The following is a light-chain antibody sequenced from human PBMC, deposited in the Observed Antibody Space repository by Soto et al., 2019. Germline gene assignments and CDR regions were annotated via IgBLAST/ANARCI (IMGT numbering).Light chain of an antibody. J-gene: IGLJ2*01. CDR3: ISFAGGGNPVL. CDR2: EVT. Sequence: QSALTQPPSASGSLGQSVTISCTGTSSDVGGYNYVSWHQQHPGKAPKLMIYEVTKRPSGVPDRFSGSKSGNTASVTVSGLHAEAEADYDCISFAGGGNPVLFGGGTKLTV. V-gene: IGLV2-8*01. CDR1: SSDVGGYNY.